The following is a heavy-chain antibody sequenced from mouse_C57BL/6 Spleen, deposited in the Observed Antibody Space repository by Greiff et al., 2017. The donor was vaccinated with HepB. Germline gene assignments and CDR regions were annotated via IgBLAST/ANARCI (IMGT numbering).Heavy chain of an antibody. V-gene: IGHV1-22*01. CDR1: GYTFTDYN. Sequence: VQLQQSGPELVKPGASVKMSCKASGYTFTDYNMHWVKQSHGKSLEWIGYINPNNGGTSYNQKFKGKATLTVNKSSSTAYMELRSLTSEDSAVYYCAILWLRRGYYFDYWGQGTTLTVSS. CDR2: INPNNGGT. CDR3: AILWLRRGYYFDY. D-gene: IGHD2-2*01. J-gene: IGHJ2*01.